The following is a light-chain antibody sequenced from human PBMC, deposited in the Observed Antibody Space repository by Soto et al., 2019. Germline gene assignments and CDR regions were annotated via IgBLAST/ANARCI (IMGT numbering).Light chain of an antibody. J-gene: IGKJ1*01. V-gene: IGKV3-20*01. Sequence: VLTQSPGTLSLAPRERASLSCRASQTVRSSSLAWYQQKPGQAPRLLIFGASTRAAGFPDRFSGSGSGTDFTLTISRLEPEDFAVYYCQQYGSSPRTFGQGTKVDIK. CDR3: QQYGSSPRT. CDR2: GAS. CDR1: QTVRSSS.